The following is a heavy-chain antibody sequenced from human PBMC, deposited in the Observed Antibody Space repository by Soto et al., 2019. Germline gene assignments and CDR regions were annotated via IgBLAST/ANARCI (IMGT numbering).Heavy chain of an antibody. J-gene: IGHJ6*02. Sequence: QVQLVQSGAEVKKPGSSVKVSCKASGGTFSSYAISWVRQAPGQGLEWMGGVTPIFGTAKYARKFQGRVTITAKKSTTTANRELTSRRPKNRAVNYGAGEKYRYTSSWGFYDGMAVWGQGTTVTVSS. D-gene: IGHD6-13*01. CDR1: GGTFSSYA. CDR3: AGEKYRYTSSWGFYDGMAV. CDR2: VTPIFGTA. V-gene: IGHV1-69*06.